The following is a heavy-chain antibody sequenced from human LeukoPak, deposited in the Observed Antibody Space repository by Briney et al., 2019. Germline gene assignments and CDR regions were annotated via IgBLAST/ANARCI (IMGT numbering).Heavy chain of an antibody. J-gene: IGHJ4*02. CDR2: IKKDGSEK. CDR3: ARDLGSYSSGWYMGFDY. Sequence: GGSLRLSCAASGFTFSSYWMSWVRQAPGKGLKWVANIKKDGSEKYYVDSVKGRFTVSRDNAKNSLYLQMNSLRAEDTALYYCARDLGSYSSGWYMGFDYWGQGTLVTVSS. V-gene: IGHV3-7*01. D-gene: IGHD6-19*01. CDR1: GFTFSSYW.